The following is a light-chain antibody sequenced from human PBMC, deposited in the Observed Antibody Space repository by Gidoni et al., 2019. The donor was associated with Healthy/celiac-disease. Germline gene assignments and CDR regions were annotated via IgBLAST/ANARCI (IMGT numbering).Light chain of an antibody. CDR1: SSNIGSKT. CDR3: AAWDDSLRV. Sequence: QSVLTQPPSASGTPGQRVTISCSGSSSNIGSKTVNWFQQLPGTAPKLLIYSNNQRPSGVPDRFSGSKSGTAASLAISGLQSEDEADYYCAAWDDSLRVFGGGTKLTVL. CDR2: SNN. J-gene: IGLJ3*02. V-gene: IGLV1-44*01.